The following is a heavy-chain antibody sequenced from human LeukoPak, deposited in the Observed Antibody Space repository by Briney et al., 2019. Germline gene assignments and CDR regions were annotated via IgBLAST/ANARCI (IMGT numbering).Heavy chain of an antibody. CDR2: ISGAGSGT. V-gene: IGHV3-23*01. CDR3: AKNPYSTTFYYFHS. Sequence: GGSLRLSCVASGFTFNNYAMSWVRQAPGKGLEWASSISGAGSGTHYADSVKGRFAISGDNSKNTLYLQMNSLRAEDTAVYYCAKNPYSTTFYYFHSWGQGTLVTVSS. D-gene: IGHD2/OR15-2a*01. J-gene: IGHJ4*02. CDR1: GFTFNNYA.